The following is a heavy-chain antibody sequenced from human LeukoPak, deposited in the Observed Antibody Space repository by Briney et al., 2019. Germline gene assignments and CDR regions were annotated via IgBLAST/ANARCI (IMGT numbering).Heavy chain of an antibody. CDR2: FDPEDGET. Sequence: ASVKVSCKVSGYTLTELSMHWVRQAPGRGLEWMGGFDPEDGETIYAQKFQGRVTMTEDTSTDTAYMELSSLRSEDTAVYYCATEISSIKKYSGSHPRDYWGQGTLVTVSS. D-gene: IGHD1-26*01. V-gene: IGHV1-24*01. CDR1: GYTLTELS. CDR3: ATEISSIKKYSGSHPRDY. J-gene: IGHJ4*02.